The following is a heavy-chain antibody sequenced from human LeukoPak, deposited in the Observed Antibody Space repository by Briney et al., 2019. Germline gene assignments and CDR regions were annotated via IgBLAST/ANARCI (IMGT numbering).Heavy chain of an antibody. CDR2: ISGSGSTT. J-gene: IGHJ5*02. CDR3: AKDRVNYYNSDGYNWFDP. Sequence: GGSLRLSCAASRFTFSSYAMSWVRQAPGKGLEWVSGISGSGSTTYYADSVKGRFTISKDDAKNTLYLQMSSLRAEDTAVYYCAKDRVNYYNSDGYNWFDPWGQGTLVTASS. V-gene: IGHV3-23*01. CDR1: RFTFSSYA. D-gene: IGHD3-10*01.